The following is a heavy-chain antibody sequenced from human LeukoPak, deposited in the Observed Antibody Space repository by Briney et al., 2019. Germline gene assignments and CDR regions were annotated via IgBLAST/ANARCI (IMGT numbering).Heavy chain of an antibody. J-gene: IGHJ4*02. D-gene: IGHD2-15*01. Sequence: SVKVSCKASGFTFTGSAMQWVRQARGQRLEWIGWIVVGSGNTNYAQKFQERVTITRDMSTSTAYMELSSLRSEDTAVYYCAAGRVCSGGSCYYYFDYWGQGTLVTVSS. CDR1: GFTFTGSA. CDR2: IVVGSGNT. CDR3: AAGRVCSGGSCYYYFDY. V-gene: IGHV1-58*02.